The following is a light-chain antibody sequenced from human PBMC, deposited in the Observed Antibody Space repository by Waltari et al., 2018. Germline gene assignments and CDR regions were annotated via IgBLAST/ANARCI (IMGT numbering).Light chain of an antibody. J-gene: IGKJ1*01. CDR3: QQYYSTPWT. Sequence: DIVMTQSPDSLAVSLGERATINCKSSQSVLYSSNNKNYLACYQQKPGNPPKLLIYWASTRESGVPDRFSGSGSGTDFTLTISSLQAEDVAVYYCQQYYSTPWTFGQGTKVEIK. CDR1: QSVLYSSNNKNY. V-gene: IGKV4-1*01. CDR2: WAS.